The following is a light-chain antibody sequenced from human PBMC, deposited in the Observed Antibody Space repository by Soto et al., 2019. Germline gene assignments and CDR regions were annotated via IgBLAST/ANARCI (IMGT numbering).Light chain of an antibody. Sequence: QSVLTQPPSVSGAPGQRVTISCTGSSSNIGAGNDVPWYQQLPGTAPKLLIYGNSNRPSGVPDRISGSKSGTSASLAITGLQAEDEADYYCQSYDSSLSVVFGGGTKLTVL. J-gene: IGLJ2*01. CDR2: GNS. CDR3: QSYDSSLSVV. V-gene: IGLV1-40*01. CDR1: SSNIGAGND.